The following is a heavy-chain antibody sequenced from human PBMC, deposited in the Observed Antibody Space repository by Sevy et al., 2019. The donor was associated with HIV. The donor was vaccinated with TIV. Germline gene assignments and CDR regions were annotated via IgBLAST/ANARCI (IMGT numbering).Heavy chain of an antibody. V-gene: IGHV3-11*04. CDR2: ISGSGTTI. Sequence: GGSLRLSCAASGFTFSGYYMSWIRQAPGKGLEWLSYISGSGTTIYYADSVKGRFTISRDNAKNSLYLQMNSLRAEDTAMYYCARELWFGNFWGNWFDPWGQGTLVTVSS. CDR1: GFTFSGYY. D-gene: IGHD3-10*01. CDR3: ARELWFGNFWGNWFDP. J-gene: IGHJ5*02.